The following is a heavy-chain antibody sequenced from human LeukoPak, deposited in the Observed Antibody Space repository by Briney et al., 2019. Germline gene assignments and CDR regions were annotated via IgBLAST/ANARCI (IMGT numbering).Heavy chain of an antibody. Sequence: PGGSLRLSCAASGFTFSSYSMNWVRQAPGKGLEWVSYISSSSSTIYYADSVKGRFTISRDNAKNSLYLQMNSLRAEDTAVYYCARYYYDSSGYWYYFDYWGQGTLVTVSS. CDR2: ISSSSSTI. CDR1: GFTFSSYS. D-gene: IGHD3-22*01. V-gene: IGHV3-48*01. J-gene: IGHJ4*02. CDR3: ARYYYDSSGYWYYFDY.